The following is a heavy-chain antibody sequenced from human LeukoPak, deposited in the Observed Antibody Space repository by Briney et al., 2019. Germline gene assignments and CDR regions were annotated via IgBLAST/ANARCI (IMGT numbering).Heavy chain of an antibody. V-gene: IGHV1-46*01. Sequence: ASVKVSCKASGYTFTSYYIHWVRQAPGQGLEWMGIINPSGGSTSYAQKFQGRVTMTRDTSTSTVYMELGSLRSEDTAVLYCARDIVPGEYYSSGMDVGGQGTTVTVSS. J-gene: IGHJ6*02. D-gene: IGHD2-15*01. CDR2: INPSGGST. CDR3: ARDIVPGEYYSSGMDV. CDR1: GYTFTSYY.